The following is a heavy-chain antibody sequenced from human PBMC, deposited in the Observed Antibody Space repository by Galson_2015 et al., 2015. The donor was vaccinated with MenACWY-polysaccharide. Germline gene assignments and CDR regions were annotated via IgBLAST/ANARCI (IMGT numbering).Heavy chain of an antibody. CDR3: ARGGGEEGDS. V-gene: IGHV1-8*01. Sequence: SAKVSCKAAGDASTTRDISWLRQAAGQGLVWRGWTTDRSGNAAYAQKFKDRVTLTRDTSTSTVYMELSSVRAEDTGVCYCARGGGEEGDSWGQGTRVTVSS. CDR2: TTDRSGNA. D-gene: IGHD4-17*01. J-gene: IGHJ4*02. CDR1: GDASTTRD.